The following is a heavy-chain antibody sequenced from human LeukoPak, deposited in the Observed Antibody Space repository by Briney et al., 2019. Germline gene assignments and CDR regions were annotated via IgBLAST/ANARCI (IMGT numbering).Heavy chain of an antibody. Sequence: GGSLRLSCSTSGFTFSSYWMSWVRQAPGKGLEWVAHINPDASEKNFVDSVKGRFTISRDNARNSLYLQMNSLRAEDTAVYYCARVQWELRGVGSYFEYWGQGALVTVSS. CDR3: ARVQWELRGVGSYFEY. V-gene: IGHV3-7*01. D-gene: IGHD1-26*01. CDR2: INPDASEK. CDR1: GFTFSSYW. J-gene: IGHJ4*02.